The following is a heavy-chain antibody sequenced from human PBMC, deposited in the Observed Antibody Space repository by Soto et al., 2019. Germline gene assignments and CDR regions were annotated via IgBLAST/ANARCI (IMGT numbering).Heavy chain of an antibody. J-gene: IGHJ3*02. V-gene: IGHV1-2*04. CDR3: ARDFSGKNEAFDI. Sequence: ASVKVSCKASGYTFTGYYMHWVRQAPGQGLEWMGWINPNSGGTNYAQKVQGWVTMTRDTSISTAYMELSRLRSDDTAVYYCARDFSGKNEAFDIWGQGPEVTVSS. D-gene: IGHD3-10*01. CDR2: INPNSGGT. CDR1: GYTFTGYY.